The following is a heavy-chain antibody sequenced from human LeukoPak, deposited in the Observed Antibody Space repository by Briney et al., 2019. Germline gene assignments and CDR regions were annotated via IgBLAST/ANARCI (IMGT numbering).Heavy chain of an antibody. CDR2: ISSSSSYI. D-gene: IGHD3-10*01. J-gene: IGHJ4*02. V-gene: IGHV3-21*01. Sequence: PGGSLRLSCAASGFTFSSYSMNWVRQAPGKGLEWVSSISSSSSYIYYADSVKGRFTISRDNAKNSLYLQMNSLRAEDTAVYYCAREGRYYGSGSYKYYFDYWGQGTLVTVSS. CDR3: AREGRYYGSGSYKYYFDY. CDR1: GFTFSSYS.